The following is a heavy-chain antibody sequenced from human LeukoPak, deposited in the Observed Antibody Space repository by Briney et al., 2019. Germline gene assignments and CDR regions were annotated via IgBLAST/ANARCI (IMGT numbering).Heavy chain of an antibody. CDR3: TRGATGSYFWPVYC. D-gene: IGHD3-10*01. J-gene: IGHJ4*02. CDR2: ISVDGTTT. V-gene: IGHV3-74*01. Sequence: GGSLRLSCAASGFTFSSYWMHWVRQAPGKGLVWVSRISVDGTTTTYADPVKGRFTISRDNAKNTLYLQMDSLRAEDTAIYFCTRGATGSYFWPVYCGGQGTLVSVSS. CDR1: GFTFSSYW.